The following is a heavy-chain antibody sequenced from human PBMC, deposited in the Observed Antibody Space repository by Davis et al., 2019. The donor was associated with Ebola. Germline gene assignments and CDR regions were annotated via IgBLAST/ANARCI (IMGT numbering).Heavy chain of an antibody. CDR2: ISTSADTI. CDR1: GFSVSAKY. Sequence: GGSLRLSCAASGFSVSAKYMSWVRQAPGKGLEWVAYISTSADTIYYTDSVKGRFFISRDNAENSLYLEMNSLRAEDTAVYYCARLIIYYDLYDLWGQGTQVTVSS. V-gene: IGHV3-11*01. CDR3: ARLIIYYDLYDL. J-gene: IGHJ4*02. D-gene: IGHD3-3*01.